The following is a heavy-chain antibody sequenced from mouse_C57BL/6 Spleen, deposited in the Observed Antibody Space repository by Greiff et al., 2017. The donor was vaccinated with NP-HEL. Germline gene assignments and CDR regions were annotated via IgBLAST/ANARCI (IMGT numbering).Heavy chain of an antibody. CDR1: GYAFSSYW. D-gene: IGHD1-1*01. Sequence: QVQLKESGAELVKPGASVKISCKASGYAFSSYWMNWVKQRPGKGLEWIGQIYPGDGDTNYNGKFKGKATLTADKSSSTAYMQLSSLTSEDSAVYFCARGRGTTVVAHYAMDYWGQGTSVTVSS. CDR2: IYPGDGDT. CDR3: ARGRGTTVVAHYAMDY. V-gene: IGHV1-80*01. J-gene: IGHJ4*01.